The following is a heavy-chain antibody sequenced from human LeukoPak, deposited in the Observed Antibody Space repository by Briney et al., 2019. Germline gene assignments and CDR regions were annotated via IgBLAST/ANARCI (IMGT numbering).Heavy chain of an antibody. D-gene: IGHD2-15*01. J-gene: IGHJ4*02. V-gene: IGHV3-7*01. CDR2: INKDGSER. Sequence: GGPLRLSCAVSGFTFSSYSMTWARQVPGKGLEWVANINKDGSERNYADSLKGRFTISRDNAMSSLFLQMDSLRAEDTGVYYCARDQYGFCSHGSCYGSDYWGQGTLVAVSS. CDR3: ARDQYGFCSHGSCYGSDY. CDR1: GFTFSSYS.